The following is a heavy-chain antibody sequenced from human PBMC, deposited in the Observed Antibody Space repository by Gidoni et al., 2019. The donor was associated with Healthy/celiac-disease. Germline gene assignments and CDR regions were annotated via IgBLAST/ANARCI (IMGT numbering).Heavy chain of an antibody. J-gene: IGHJ5*02. D-gene: IGHD6-13*01. CDR3: ARGLAAAGTPNWFDP. Sequence: QVQLVQSGAEVKKPGASVKVSCKASGYTFTSYAMHWVRQAPGQRLEWMGWINAGNGNTKYSQKFQGRVTITRDTSASTAYMELSSLRSEDTAVYYCARGLAAAGTPNWFDPWGQGTLVTVSS. CDR2: INAGNGNT. V-gene: IGHV1-3*01. CDR1: GYTFTSYA.